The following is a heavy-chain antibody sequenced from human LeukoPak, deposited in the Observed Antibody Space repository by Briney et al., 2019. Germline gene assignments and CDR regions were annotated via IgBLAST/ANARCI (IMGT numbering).Heavy chain of an antibody. CDR3: ARVRRGHIVVVTAPLGY. Sequence: ASVKVSCKGSGYTFTSYDINWVRQATGQGLEWMGWMNPNSGNTGYAQKFQGRVTMTRNTSISTAYMELSSLRSEDTAVYYCARVRRGHIVVVTAPLGYWGQGTLITVSS. V-gene: IGHV1-8*01. CDR1: GYTFTSYD. J-gene: IGHJ4*02. CDR2: MNPNSGNT. D-gene: IGHD2-21*02.